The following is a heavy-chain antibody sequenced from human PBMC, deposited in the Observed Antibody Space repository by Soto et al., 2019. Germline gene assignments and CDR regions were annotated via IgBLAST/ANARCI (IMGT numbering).Heavy chain of an antibody. V-gene: IGHV5-51*01. CDR3: AASIFYYGMDV. Sequence: ESLKISCKGSGYTFTNYWIGWVRQMPGKGPEWMGIIYPGDSDTKYNPSFQGQVTISADKSITTTYLQWSSLKASDTAIYYCAASIFYYGMDVWGQGTTVTVSS. J-gene: IGHJ6*02. CDR1: GYTFTNYW. CDR2: IYPGDSDT.